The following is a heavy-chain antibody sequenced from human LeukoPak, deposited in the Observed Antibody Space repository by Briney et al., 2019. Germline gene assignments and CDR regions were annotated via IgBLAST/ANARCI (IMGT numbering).Heavy chain of an antibody. CDR1: GYIFTSYY. CDR3: ARDRTQGYSYGYGPLGY. J-gene: IGHJ4*02. Sequence: GASVKVSCKASGYIFTSYYMFWVRQAPGQGLEWMGIINPSGGSIRYAQKFQGRVTMTRDTSTSTVYMELSSLRAEDTAVYYCARDRTQGYSYGYGPLGYWGQGTLVTVSS. V-gene: IGHV1-46*01. CDR2: INPSGGSI. D-gene: IGHD5-18*01.